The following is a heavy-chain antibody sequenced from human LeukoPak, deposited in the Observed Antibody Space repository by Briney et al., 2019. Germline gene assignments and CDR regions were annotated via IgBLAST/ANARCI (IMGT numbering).Heavy chain of an antibody. Sequence: GESLRLSCAASGFTFTTYWMSWVRQAPGKGLEWVANIKQDGTEKYYVDSVKGRFTISRDNAKNSLYLQMNSLRVEDTAVYYCARDLRNDYGSEDYWGQGTLVTVSS. CDR3: ARDLRNDYGSEDY. D-gene: IGHD3-10*01. V-gene: IGHV3-7*01. J-gene: IGHJ4*02. CDR1: GFTFTTYW. CDR2: IKQDGTEK.